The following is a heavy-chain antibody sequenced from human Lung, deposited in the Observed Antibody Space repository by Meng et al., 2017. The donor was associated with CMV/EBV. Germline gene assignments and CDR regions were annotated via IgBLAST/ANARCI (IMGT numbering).Heavy chain of an antibody. D-gene: IGHD4-11*01. CDR1: GFIFHDYT. V-gene: IGHV3-9*01. Sequence: GGSXRLXCTAYGFIFHDYTMHWVRQVPGKGLEWVSGINWNSGNIFYADSVKRRFTISRDNAKNSLYLQMNSLRAEDTALYYCARDVVGAATTYYFDYWGKGTLVTVSS. J-gene: IGHJ4*02. CDR3: ARDVVGAATTYYFDY. CDR2: INWNSGNI.